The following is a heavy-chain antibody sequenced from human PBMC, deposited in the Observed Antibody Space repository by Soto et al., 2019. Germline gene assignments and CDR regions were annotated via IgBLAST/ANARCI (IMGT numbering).Heavy chain of an antibody. J-gene: IGHJ4*02. Sequence: QVQLVQSGTEVKKPRSSVKVSCKASGGTFRNYPINWVRQPAGQGLEWMGSIFPLTDIPDYAQNFQARLTISADKSTSTAYMELSSLTSDDTAMYFCARGPLVVLNYFESWGQGTLVTVSS. CDR3: ARGPLVVLNYFES. CDR2: IFPLTDIP. CDR1: GGTFRNYP. V-gene: IGHV1-69*02.